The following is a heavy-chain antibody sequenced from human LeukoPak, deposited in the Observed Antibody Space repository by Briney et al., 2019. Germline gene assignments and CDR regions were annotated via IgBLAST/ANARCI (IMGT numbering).Heavy chain of an antibody. CDR1: GFTFGDYA. J-gene: IGHJ4*02. CDR2: IRSKAYGGTT. CDR3: TRDEWELHFDY. V-gene: IGHV3-49*03. Sequence: GGSLRLSCTASGFTFGDYAMSWFRQAPVKRLERVGFIRSKAYGGTTEYAASVKGRFAISRDDSKSIAYLQMNSLKTEDTAVYYCTRDEWELHFDYWGQGTLVTVSS. D-gene: IGHD1-26*01.